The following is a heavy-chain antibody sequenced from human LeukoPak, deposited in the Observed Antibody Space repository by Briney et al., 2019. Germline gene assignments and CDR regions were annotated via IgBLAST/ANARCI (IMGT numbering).Heavy chain of an antibody. J-gene: IGHJ4*02. Sequence: GGSLRLSCAASGFTFSFYWMHWVRQAPGKGLVWVSRINTDGDVTNYADSVKGRFTISRDNAKNTLYLQMNSLRSDDTAVYYCASIGPSYSSGWYPDENFDYWGQGTLVTVSS. CDR2: INTDGDVT. D-gene: IGHD6-19*01. CDR3: ASIGPSYSSGWYPDENFDY. V-gene: IGHV3-74*01. CDR1: GFTFSFYW.